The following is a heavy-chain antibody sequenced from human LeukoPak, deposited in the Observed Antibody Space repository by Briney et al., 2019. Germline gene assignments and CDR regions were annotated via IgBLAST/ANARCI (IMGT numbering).Heavy chain of an antibody. D-gene: IGHD5/OR15-5a*01. J-gene: IGHJ5*02. CDR2: TYNGKT. CDR1: GGSISNYY. Sequence: SETLSLTCTVSGGSISNYYWSWIRQPPGKGLEWIGSTYNGKTYYNPSLKSRLTISVDMSKSRFSLELTSVTAADTAFYYCARDSGTGVPSAGIVLGWFDPWGQGILVTVSS. V-gene: IGHV4-59*04. CDR3: ARDSGTGVPSAGIVLGWFDP.